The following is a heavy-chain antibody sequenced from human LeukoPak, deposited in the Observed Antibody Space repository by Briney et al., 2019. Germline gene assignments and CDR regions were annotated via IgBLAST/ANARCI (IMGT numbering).Heavy chain of an antibody. CDR3: VSLDGVYYYHMDV. CDR1: GFTFNRYW. V-gene: IGHV3-74*03. D-gene: IGHD3/OR15-3a*01. Sequence: GGSLRLSCAAPGFTFNRYWMHWVRHAPGKGLVWVSRISPDGNSATYADSVKGRFTISRDNAKNTLYLQMNSLRAEDSAVYYCVSLDGVYYYHMDVWGQGTTVIVSS. J-gene: IGHJ6*02. CDR2: ISPDGNSA.